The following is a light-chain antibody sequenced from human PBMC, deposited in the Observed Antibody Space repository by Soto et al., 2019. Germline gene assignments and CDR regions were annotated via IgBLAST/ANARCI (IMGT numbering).Light chain of an antibody. Sequence: QSALTQPASVSGSPRQSITISCTATSSDVGGYNYVSWYQQHPGKAPKLMIYDVSNRPSGVSNRFSGSKSGNTASLTISGLQAEDEADYYCSSYTSSGTVFGGGTNVTGL. J-gene: IGLJ2*01. CDR1: SSDVGGYNY. CDR3: SSYTSSGTV. V-gene: IGLV2-14*01. CDR2: DVS.